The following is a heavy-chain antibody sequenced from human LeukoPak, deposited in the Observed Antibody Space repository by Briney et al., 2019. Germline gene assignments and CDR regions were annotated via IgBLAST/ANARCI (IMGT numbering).Heavy chain of an antibody. CDR1: GFTFSSYA. V-gene: IGHV3-23*01. J-gene: IGHJ4*02. Sequence: GGSLRLSCAASGFTFSSYAMSWVRQAPGKGLEWVSAISGSGGSTYYADSVKGRFTISRDNSKNTLYLQMNSLRTEDTAVYYCAKSYSGSYYVIDYWGQGTLVTVSS. D-gene: IGHD1-26*01. CDR2: ISGSGGST. CDR3: AKSYSGSYYVIDY.